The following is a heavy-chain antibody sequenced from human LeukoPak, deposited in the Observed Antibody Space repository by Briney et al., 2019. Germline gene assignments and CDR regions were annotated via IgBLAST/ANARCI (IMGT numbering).Heavy chain of an antibody. Sequence: GGSLRLSCAGSGFIFSSNWMSWVRQAPGKGLEWVDNIKQDGSEKYYVDSVKGRFTISRDNAKNSVFLQMNSLRAEDSAVYYCAIIGDHSNAFDIWGQGTMVTVSS. D-gene: IGHD7-27*01. CDR1: GFIFSSNW. V-gene: IGHV3-7*01. CDR2: IKQDGSEK. CDR3: AIIGDHSNAFDI. J-gene: IGHJ3*02.